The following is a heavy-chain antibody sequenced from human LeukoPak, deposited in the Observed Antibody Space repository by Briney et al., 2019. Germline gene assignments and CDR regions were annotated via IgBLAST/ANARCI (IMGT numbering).Heavy chain of an antibody. CDR1: GGSLSSSNW. CDR3: ARVGQNPLQPAPGYYFDY. CDR2: IYHSGST. D-gene: IGHD3/OR15-3a*01. Sequence: PSGTLSLTCAVSGGSLSSSNWWSWVRQPPGKGLEWIGEIYHSGSTNYNPSLKSRVTISVDTSKNQFSLKLSSVTAADTAVYYCARVGQNPLQPAPGYYFDYWGQGTLVTVSS. V-gene: IGHV4-4*02. J-gene: IGHJ4*02.